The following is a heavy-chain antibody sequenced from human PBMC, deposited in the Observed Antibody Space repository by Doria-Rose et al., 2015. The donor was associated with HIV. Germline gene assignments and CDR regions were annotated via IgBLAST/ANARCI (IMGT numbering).Heavy chain of an antibody. Sequence: ESGPVLVKPTETLTLTCTVSGVSLSSPGMGVSWIRQPPGKALEWLANIFTNEVRSYNTSLKSRLTISRATSKSQVVLTMTDMDPVGTATYYCARIKSSRWYHKYYFDFWGQGTLVIVSA. CDR1: GVSLSSPGMG. V-gene: IGHV2-26*01. CDR3: ARIKSSRWYHKYYFDF. D-gene: IGHD6-13*01. CDR2: IFTNEVR. J-gene: IGHJ4*02.